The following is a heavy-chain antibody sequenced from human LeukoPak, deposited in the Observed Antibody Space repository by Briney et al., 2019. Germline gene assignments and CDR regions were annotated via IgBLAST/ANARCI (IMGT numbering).Heavy chain of an antibody. CDR2: IYSGGST. CDR1: GFTVSSNY. D-gene: IGHD5-12*01. CDR3: ARDLGKGYSGYDWYGMDV. J-gene: IGHJ6*02. V-gene: IGHV3-53*01. Sequence: TGGFLRLSCAASGFTVSSNYMSWVRQAPGKGLEWVSVIYSGGSTYYADSVKGRFTISRDNSKNTLYLQMNSLRAEDTAVYYCARDLGKGYSGYDWYGMDVWGQGTTVTVSS.